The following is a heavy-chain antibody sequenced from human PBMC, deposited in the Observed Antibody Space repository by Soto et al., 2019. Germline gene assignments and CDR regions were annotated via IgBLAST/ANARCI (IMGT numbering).Heavy chain of an antibody. Sequence: ASVKVSCKASGYTFTSYDINWVRQATGQVLEWLGWMIPNSGNTGYAQKFQGRVTMTRNTSISTAYMELSSLRSEDTAVYYCARVDGSGSYYNSGLEVWGQGTTVTVSS. V-gene: IGHV1-8*01. CDR2: MIPNSGNT. J-gene: IGHJ6*02. CDR1: GYTFTSYD. D-gene: IGHD3-10*01. CDR3: ARVDGSGSYYNSGLEV.